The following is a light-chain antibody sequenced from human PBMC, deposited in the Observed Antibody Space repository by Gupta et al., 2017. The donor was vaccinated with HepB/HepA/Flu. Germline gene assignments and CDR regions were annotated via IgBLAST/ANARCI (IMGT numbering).Light chain of an antibody. CDR1: SSDVGGYNY. Sequence: QSALTQPASVSGSPGQSITISCTGTSSDVGGYNYVSWYQQHPGKAPKLMIYDVSNRPSGVSNRFSGSKSGHTDSLTISGLQAEDEADYYCSSYTSSSTLVFGGGTKLTVL. J-gene: IGLJ2*01. V-gene: IGLV2-14*01. CDR3: SSYTSSSTLV. CDR2: DVS.